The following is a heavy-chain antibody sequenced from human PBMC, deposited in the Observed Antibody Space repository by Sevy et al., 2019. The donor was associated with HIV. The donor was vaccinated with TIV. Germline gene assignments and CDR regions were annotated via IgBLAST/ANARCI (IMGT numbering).Heavy chain of an antibody. CDR3: ARDLLEYSSSWFAYYYYGMDV. J-gene: IGHJ6*02. Sequence: LGGSLRLSCAASGFTFSDYYMSWIRQAPGKGLEWVSYISSSGSTIYYADSVKGRFTISRDNAKNSLYLQMNSLRAEDTAVYYCARDLLEYSSSWFAYYYYGMDVWGQGTTVTVSS. V-gene: IGHV3-11*01. CDR2: ISSSGSTI. CDR1: GFTFSDYY. D-gene: IGHD6-13*01.